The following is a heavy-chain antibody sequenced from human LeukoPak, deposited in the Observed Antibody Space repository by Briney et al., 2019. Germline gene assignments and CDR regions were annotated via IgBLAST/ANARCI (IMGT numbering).Heavy chain of an antibody. J-gene: IGHJ4*02. Sequence: GGSLRLSCAAFGIAFDKNAMTWVRRGPGKGLEWVSTISHNGVATYYADSVKGRFTISRDNSKNTVSLQMSSLRVEDTAVYYCANFKGKDGIKDHFDYWGQGTLVTVSS. CDR1: GIAFDKNA. CDR2: ISHNGVAT. V-gene: IGHV3-23*01. CDR3: ANFKGKDGIKDHFDY. D-gene: IGHD5-24*01.